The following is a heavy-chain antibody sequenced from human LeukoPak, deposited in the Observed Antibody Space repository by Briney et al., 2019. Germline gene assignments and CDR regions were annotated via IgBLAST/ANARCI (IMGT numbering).Heavy chain of an antibody. D-gene: IGHD2-2*01. CDR3: ARAQRGPYCSSTSCPTNHFDY. Sequence: SVKVSCKASGGTFSSYAISWVRQAPGQGLEWMGGIIPIFGTANYAQKFQGRVTITTDESTSTAYMELSSLRSEDTAVYYCARAQRGPYCSSTSCPTNHFDYWGQGTLVTVSS. V-gene: IGHV1-69*05. CDR1: GGTFSSYA. CDR2: IIPIFGTA. J-gene: IGHJ4*02.